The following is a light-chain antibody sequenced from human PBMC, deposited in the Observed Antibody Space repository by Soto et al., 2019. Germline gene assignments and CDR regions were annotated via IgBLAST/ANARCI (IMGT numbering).Light chain of an antibody. V-gene: IGLV4-69*01. J-gene: IGLJ2*01. CDR1: SGHSNYA. Sequence: QLVLTQSPSASASLGASVKLTCTLSSGHSNYAIAWHQQQPEKGPRYLMKLNNDGSHSKGDGIPDRFSGSSSGAERYLTISSLQSEDESDYYCQTWDTGSSVVFGGGTQLTVL. CDR3: QTWDTGSSVV. CDR2: LNNDGSH.